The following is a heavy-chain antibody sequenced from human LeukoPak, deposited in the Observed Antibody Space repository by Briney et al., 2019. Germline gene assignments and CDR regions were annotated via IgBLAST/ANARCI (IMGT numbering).Heavy chain of an antibody. CDR3: ARVSSGSYFGYYYYYMDV. CDR2: IKSDGSST. J-gene: IGHJ6*03. D-gene: IGHD1-26*01. V-gene: IGHV3-74*01. CDR1: GFTFSNYW. Sequence: GGSLRLSCAASGFTFSNYWMHWVRQAPGKGLVWVSRIKSDGSSTSYADSVKGRFTISRDNAKNTLYLQMNSLRAEDTAVYYCARVSSGSYFGYYYYYMDVWGKGTTVTVSS.